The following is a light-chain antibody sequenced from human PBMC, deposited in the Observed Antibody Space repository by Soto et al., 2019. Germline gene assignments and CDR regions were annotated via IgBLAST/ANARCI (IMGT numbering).Light chain of an antibody. CDR3: HQYGGSPQT. CDR1: QSVSNY. Sequence: EIVLTQSPGTLSLSPGERATLSCRASQSVSNYLAWYQRTPGQAPRLLIYGASSRATGIPDRFSGSGSGTDFTLTISRLEPEDFAVYYCHQYGGSPQTFGQGTNV. CDR2: GAS. V-gene: IGKV3-20*01. J-gene: IGKJ1*01.